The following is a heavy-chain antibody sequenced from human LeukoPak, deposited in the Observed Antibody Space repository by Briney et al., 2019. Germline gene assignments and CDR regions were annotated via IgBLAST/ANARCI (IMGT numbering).Heavy chain of an antibody. J-gene: IGHJ4*02. CDR3: ARDLGRYYDILTGYYSPGNFDY. CDR2: INTNTGNP. D-gene: IGHD3-9*01. Sequence: ASVKVSCKASGCTFTSYAMNWVRQAPGQGLEWMGWINTNTGNPTYAQGFTGRFVFSLDTSVSTAYLQISSLKAEDTAVYYCARDLGRYYDILTGYYSPGNFDYWGQGTLVTVSS. V-gene: IGHV7-4-1*02. CDR1: GCTFTSYA.